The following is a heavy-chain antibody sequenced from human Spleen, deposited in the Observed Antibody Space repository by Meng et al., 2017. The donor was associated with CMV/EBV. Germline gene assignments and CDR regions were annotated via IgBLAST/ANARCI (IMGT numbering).Heavy chain of an antibody. V-gene: IGHV1-69*06. CDR3: AREVTRTYYDFWSGWRWFDP. Sequence: FSSYAITWVRQAPGQGLEWMGGIIPILGAANYAQKFQGRVTITADKSTSTAYMELGSLRSEDTAVYYCAREVTRTYYDFWSGWRWFDPWGQGTLVTVSS. CDR2: IIPILGAA. J-gene: IGHJ5*02. D-gene: IGHD3-3*01. CDR1: FSSYA.